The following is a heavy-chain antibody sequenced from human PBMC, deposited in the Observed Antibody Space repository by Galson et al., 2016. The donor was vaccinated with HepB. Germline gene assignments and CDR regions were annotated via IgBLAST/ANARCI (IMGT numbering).Heavy chain of an antibody. Sequence: SETLSLTCAVSGGSISSSNWWSWVRQPPGKGLEWIGEIFHGGGTNYNPSLKSRVTISVDKSKNQFSLRLSSVTAADTAVYYCARDPVKTSYYDSSGAAFDYGGQGTLVTVSS. CDR3: ARDPVKTSYYDSSGAAFDY. CDR1: GGSISSSNW. CDR2: IFHGGGT. D-gene: IGHD3-22*01. V-gene: IGHV4-4*02. J-gene: IGHJ4*02.